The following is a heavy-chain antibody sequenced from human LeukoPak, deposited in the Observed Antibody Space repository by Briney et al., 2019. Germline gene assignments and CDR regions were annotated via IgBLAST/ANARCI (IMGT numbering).Heavy chain of an antibody. V-gene: IGHV1-18*01. CDR1: GYTFTSYG. CDR3: VQVAVAGTVGAFDI. Sequence: GASVKVSCKASGYTFTSYGISWVRQAPGQGLEWMGWISAYNGNTNYAQKLQGRVTMTTDTSTSTDYMELRSLRSDDTAVYYCVQVAVAGTVGAFDIWGQGTMVTVSS. D-gene: IGHD6-19*01. J-gene: IGHJ3*02. CDR2: ISAYNGNT.